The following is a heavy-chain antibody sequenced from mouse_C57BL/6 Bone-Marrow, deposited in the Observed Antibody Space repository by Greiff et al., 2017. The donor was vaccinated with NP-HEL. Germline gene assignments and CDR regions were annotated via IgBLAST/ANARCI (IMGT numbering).Heavy chain of an antibody. CDR2: IHPNSGST. Sequence: VQLQQPGAELVKPGASVKLSCKASGYTFTSYWMHWVTQRPGQGLEWIGMIHPNSGSTTYNEKFKSKATLTVDKSSSTAYMQLSSLTSEDSAVYYCARFITTVVATRDAMDYWGQGTSVTVSS. V-gene: IGHV1-64*01. J-gene: IGHJ4*01. CDR3: ARFITTVVATRDAMDY. D-gene: IGHD1-1*01. CDR1: GYTFTSYW.